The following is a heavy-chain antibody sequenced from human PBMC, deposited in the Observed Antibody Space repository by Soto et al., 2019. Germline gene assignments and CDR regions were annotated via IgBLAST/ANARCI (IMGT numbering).Heavy chain of an antibody. CDR3: ARERDSSGYHLDY. D-gene: IGHD3-22*01. CDR1: GFTFRSYA. V-gene: IGHV3-30-3*01. Sequence: SLRLSCSASGFTFRSYAMHWVRQAPGKGLEWVAVISYDGSNKYYADSVKGRFTISRDNSKSTLYLQMNSLRAEDTAVYYCARERDSSGYHLDYWGQGTLVTVSS. J-gene: IGHJ4*02. CDR2: ISYDGSNK.